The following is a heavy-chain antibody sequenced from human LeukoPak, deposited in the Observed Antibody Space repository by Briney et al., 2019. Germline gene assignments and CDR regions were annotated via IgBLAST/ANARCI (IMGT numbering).Heavy chain of an antibody. CDR2: ISDSGDST. D-gene: IGHD5-24*01. J-gene: IGHJ1*01. CDR1: GFTFSTYA. Sequence: PGGSLRLSCVDSGFTFSTYAMSWVPKAPGEGLEWVSAISDSGDSTYYADSVKGRFTISRDNSKNTVYLQMSSLRAGDTAVYYCVGDGRDGYNKYFYHWGQGTLVTVSS. V-gene: IGHV3-23*01. CDR3: VGDGRDGYNKYFYH.